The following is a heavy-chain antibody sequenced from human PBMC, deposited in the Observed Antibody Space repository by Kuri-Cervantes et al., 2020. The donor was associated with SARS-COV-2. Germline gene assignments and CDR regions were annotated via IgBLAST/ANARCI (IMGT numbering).Heavy chain of an antibody. CDR1: GGSISSSSYY. V-gene: IGHV4-39*01. J-gene: IGHJ4*02. CDR2: IYYSGST. Sequence: SETLSLTCTVSGGSISSSSYYWGWIRQPPGKGLEWIGSIYYSGSTYYNPSLKSRVTISVDTSKNQFSLKLSSVTAADTAVYYCARLSDSSSWYCDYWGQGTLVTVSS. D-gene: IGHD6-13*01. CDR3: ARLSDSSSWYCDY.